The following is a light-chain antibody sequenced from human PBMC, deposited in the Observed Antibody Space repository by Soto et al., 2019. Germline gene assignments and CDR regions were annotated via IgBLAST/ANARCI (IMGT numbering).Light chain of an antibody. V-gene: IGKV3-20*01. CDR2: GVS. CDR3: QHYCDSSWT. CDR1: QSVNSTL. J-gene: IGKJ1*01. Sequence: EIVLTQSPVALSLSPGERATLSCRASQSVNSTLLTWYQQKPGQAPRLLIYGVSSRATVIPDRSSVSGSWTDFTLTIRRLEPEDVADYLCQHYCDSSWTFGQGTRVEIK.